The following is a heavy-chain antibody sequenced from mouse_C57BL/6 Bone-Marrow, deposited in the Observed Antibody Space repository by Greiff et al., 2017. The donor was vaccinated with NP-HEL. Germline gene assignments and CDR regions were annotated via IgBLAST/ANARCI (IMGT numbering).Heavy chain of an antibody. CDR1: GYTFTSYW. Sequence: VQLQQPGAELVKPGASVKLSCKASGYTFTSYWLHWVKQRPGQDLEWIGMIHPNSGSTNYNEKFKSKATLTVDKSSSTAYMQLSSLTSEDSAVYYCARSSLLLLGWDYWGQGTSVTVSS. V-gene: IGHV1-64*01. CDR3: ARSSLLLLGWDY. CDR2: IHPNSGST. D-gene: IGHD1-1*01. J-gene: IGHJ4*01.